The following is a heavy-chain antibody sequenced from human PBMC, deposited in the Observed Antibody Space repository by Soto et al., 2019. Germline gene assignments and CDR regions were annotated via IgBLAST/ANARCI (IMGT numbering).Heavy chain of an antibody. Sequence: PGGSLRVSCAVAGVSFRDYFITGIRQAPGKGLEWISYINNDATYRKYADSVKGRFTVSRDNAKNSVFLQMNSLRPEDTALYYCGKGDTIFGVVDDWGPGTLVTVSS. CDR2: INNDATYR. J-gene: IGHJ4*02. CDR1: GVSFRDYF. CDR3: GKGDTIFGVVDD. D-gene: IGHD3-3*01. V-gene: IGHV3-11*06.